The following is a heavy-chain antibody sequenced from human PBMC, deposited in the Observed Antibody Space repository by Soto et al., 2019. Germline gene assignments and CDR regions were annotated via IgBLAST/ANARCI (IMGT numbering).Heavy chain of an antibody. CDR1: GYNFASNH. CDR3: VRDRFGSWTFDY. CDR2: IHPTDGST. D-gene: IGHD6-13*01. Sequence: QVQLVQSGAEVKEPEASVKVSCKASGYNFASNHMHWVRQIPGQGLEWMGIIHPTDGSTSYAQRFRGRITLTRDAPTNTDYMELRGLTSEDTAVYYCVRDRFGSWTFDYWGQGTLLTVSS. J-gene: IGHJ4*02. V-gene: IGHV1-46*01.